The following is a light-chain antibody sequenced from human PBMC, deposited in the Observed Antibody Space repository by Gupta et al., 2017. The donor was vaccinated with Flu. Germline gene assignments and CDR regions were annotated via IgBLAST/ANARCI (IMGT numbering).Light chain of an antibody. CDR1: QSVRSN. Sequence: EIVITPSPATLSVSPGERATLSCGASQSVRSNLAWFEQKQGQAPRLLICDEATRDTGFLARFSGSGFGKQVSLASSSRQEEDLTGYYCQQYRDWPPFTFGQGTKLEIK. CDR3: QQYRDWPPFT. CDR2: DEA. V-gene: IGKV3-15*01. J-gene: IGKJ2*01.